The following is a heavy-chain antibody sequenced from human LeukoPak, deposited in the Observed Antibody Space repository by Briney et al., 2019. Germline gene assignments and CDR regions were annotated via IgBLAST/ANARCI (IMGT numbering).Heavy chain of an antibody. CDR1: GYTFTSYG. CDR2: ISAYNGNT. CDR3: ARGIGDYVWGSYRYTHFDY. V-gene: IGHV1-18*01. D-gene: IGHD3-16*02. J-gene: IGHJ4*02. Sequence: GASVKVSCKASGYTFTSYGISWVRQAPGQGLEWMGWISAYNGNTNYAQKLQGRVTMTTDTSTSTAYMELRSLRSDDTAVYYCARGIGDYVWGSYRYTHFDYWGQGTLVTVSS.